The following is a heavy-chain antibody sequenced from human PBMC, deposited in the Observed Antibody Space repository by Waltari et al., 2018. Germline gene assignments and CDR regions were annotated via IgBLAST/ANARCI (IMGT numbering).Heavy chain of an antibody. CDR2: VSYRGTT. CDR3: ATYIGASVGTAAFDV. D-gene: IGHD5-12*01. CDR1: GVSITSNRHY. J-gene: IGHJ3*01. V-gene: IGHV4-39*01. Sequence: QLQLQESGPRLVRPSETLSLICRVSGVSITSNRHYWAWIRQSPGQGLEWMVNVSYRGTTYISPALKSRVSVSRDTSKNQVSLILGSVTAADMAVYYCATYIGASVGTAAFDVWGQGTMVTVSS.